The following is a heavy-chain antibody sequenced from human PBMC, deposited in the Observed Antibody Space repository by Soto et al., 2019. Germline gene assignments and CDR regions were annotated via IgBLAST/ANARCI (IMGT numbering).Heavy chain of an antibody. CDR3: ARGAYCGDDCFYYFDY. CDR2: IYYSGST. V-gene: IGHV4-59*01. D-gene: IGHD2-21*02. J-gene: IGHJ4*02. CDR1: GGSISNYY. Sequence: SETLSLTCTVSGGSISNYYWSWIRQPPGKGLEWIGYIYYSGSTKYNPSLKSRVTISLNTSKNQFSLNLNSVTAADTAVYYCARGAYCGDDCFYYFDYWGQGTLVTVSS.